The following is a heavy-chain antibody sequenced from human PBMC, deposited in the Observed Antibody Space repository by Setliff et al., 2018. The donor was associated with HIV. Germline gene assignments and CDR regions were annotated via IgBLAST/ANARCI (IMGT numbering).Heavy chain of an antibody. V-gene: IGHV1-2*06. D-gene: IGHD6-19*01. CDR3: ARSYSSGWPFQH. CDR2: INPNSGGT. CDR1: GYGFINYG. Sequence: ASVKVSCKASGYGFINYGMSWLRQAPGQGLEWMGRINPNSGGTNYAQKFQGRVTMTRDTSISTAYMELSRLRSEDTAVYYCARSYSSGWPFQHWGQGTLVTVSS. J-gene: IGHJ1*01.